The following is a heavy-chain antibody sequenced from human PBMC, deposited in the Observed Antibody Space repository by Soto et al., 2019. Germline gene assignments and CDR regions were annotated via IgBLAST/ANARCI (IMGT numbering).Heavy chain of an antibody. D-gene: IGHD1-1*01. CDR1: GGSISSNNW. Sequence: ASETLSLTCAVSGGSISSNNWWSWVRQPPGKGLDWIGEIFHTGGANYNPSLKSRVTMSMDKSKNQFSLTFNFVTAADTAVSYCARVLDDS. V-gene: IGHV4-4*02. J-gene: IGHJ5*01. CDR2: IFHTGGA. CDR3: ARVLDDS.